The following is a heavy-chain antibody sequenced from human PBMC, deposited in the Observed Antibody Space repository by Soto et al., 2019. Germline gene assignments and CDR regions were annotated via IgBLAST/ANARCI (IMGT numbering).Heavy chain of an antibody. V-gene: IGHV3-30*18. CDR2: ASSDGYTK. J-gene: IGHJ4*01. CDR1: GFTFSNYG. D-gene: IGHD6-19*01. CDR3: AKEIEVAGDLDY. Sequence: PGGALRLSCIASGFTFSNYGIHWVRQAPGKGLEWVAVASSDGYTKYYADSVKGRFTISRDNSKNTLYLQMDSLRPEDTAVYYCAKEIEVAGDLDYWGLGTLVTVPS.